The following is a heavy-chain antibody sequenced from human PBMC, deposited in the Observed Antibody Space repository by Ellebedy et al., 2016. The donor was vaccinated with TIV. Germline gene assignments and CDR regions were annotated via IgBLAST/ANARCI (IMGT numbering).Heavy chain of an antibody. CDR2: IYYSGST. J-gene: IGHJ3*01. D-gene: IGHD2-21*01. Sequence: GSLRLXXSVSGGSISRSSHYWGWTRQPPGKGLEWIGSIYYSGSTWYNPSLKSRVTISADTSKKHFSLRLNSVTAADTAVYYCTTSVAIDAFDVWGQGSMVTVSS. CDR1: GGSISRSSHY. CDR3: TTSVAIDAFDV. V-gene: IGHV4-39*02.